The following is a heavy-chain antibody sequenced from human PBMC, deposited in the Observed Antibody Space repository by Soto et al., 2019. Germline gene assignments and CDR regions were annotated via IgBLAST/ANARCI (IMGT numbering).Heavy chain of an antibody. CDR2: ISAYNGNT. CDR3: ARVDEYYYDSSGYFDY. CDR1: GYTFTSYG. D-gene: IGHD3-22*01. V-gene: IGHV1-18*01. J-gene: IGHJ4*02. Sequence: ASVKVSCKASGYTFTSYGISWVRQAPGQGLEWMGWISAYNGNTNYAQKLQGRVTMTTDTSTSTAYMELRSLRSDDTAVYYCARVDEYYYDSSGYFDYWGQGTLVTVSS.